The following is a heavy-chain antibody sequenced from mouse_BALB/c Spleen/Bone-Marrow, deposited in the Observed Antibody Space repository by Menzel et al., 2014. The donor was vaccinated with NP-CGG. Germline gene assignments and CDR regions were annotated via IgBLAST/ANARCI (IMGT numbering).Heavy chain of an antibody. V-gene: IGHV1S81*02. D-gene: IGHD2-2*01. CDR1: GYTFTSYW. CDR2: MDPNTGRT. Sequence: QVQLQQSGAELVKPGASVKLSCKASGYTFTSYWMHRVKQRPGQGLEWIGEMDPNTGRTDYNKKFKSQVSLTVDKSSSTAYMHLSSLTSEDSAVYYCARINGYDYWGQGTTLTVSS. CDR3: ARINGYDY. J-gene: IGHJ2*01.